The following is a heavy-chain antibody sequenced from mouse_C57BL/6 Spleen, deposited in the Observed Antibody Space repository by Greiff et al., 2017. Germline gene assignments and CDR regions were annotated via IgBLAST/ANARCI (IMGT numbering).Heavy chain of an antibody. CDR1: GYSITSGYY. J-gene: IGHJ4*01. CDR3: AREDYSNSYAMDY. D-gene: IGHD2-5*01. V-gene: IGHV3-6*01. CDR2: ISYDGSN. Sequence: DVQLQESGPGLVKPSQSLSLTCSVTGYSITSGYYWNWIRQFPGNKLEWMGYISYDGSNNYNPSLKNRISITRDTSKNQFFLKLNSVTTEDTATYYCAREDYSNSYAMDYWGQGTSVTVSS.